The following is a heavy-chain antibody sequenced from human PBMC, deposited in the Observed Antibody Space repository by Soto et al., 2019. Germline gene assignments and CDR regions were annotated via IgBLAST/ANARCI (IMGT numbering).Heavy chain of an antibody. CDR2: IGADNGDT. V-gene: IGHV1-18*01. J-gene: IGHJ5*02. D-gene: IGHD1-1*01. CDR3: SRDWKGAEGFEP. CDR1: GYTFSTYG. Sequence: QVQLVQSGAEVKKPGASVKVTCKASGYTFSTYGFSWVRQAPGQGLEWMGWIGADNGDTNYAQNFQGRVTMTTDTGTTTAYIELRSLTSDDTAVYFFSRDWKGAEGFEPWGRGSMVTVAS.